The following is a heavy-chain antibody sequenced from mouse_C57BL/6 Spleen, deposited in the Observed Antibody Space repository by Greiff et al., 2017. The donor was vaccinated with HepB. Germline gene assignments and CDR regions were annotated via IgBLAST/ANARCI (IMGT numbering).Heavy chain of an antibody. J-gene: IGHJ2*01. Sequence: EVQLQQSGPELVKPGASVKIPCKASGYTFTDYNMDWVKQSHGKSLEWIGDINPNNGGTINNQKFKGKATLTVDKSSSTAYMELRSLTSEDTAVYYCARNPRYYYGSSPYYFDYWGQGTTLTVSS. CDR2: INPNNGGT. CDR1: GYTFTDYN. V-gene: IGHV1-18*01. D-gene: IGHD1-1*01. CDR3: ARNPRYYYGSSPYYFDY.